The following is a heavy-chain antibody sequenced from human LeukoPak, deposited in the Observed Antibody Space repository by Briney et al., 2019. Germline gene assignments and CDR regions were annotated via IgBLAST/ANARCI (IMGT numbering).Heavy chain of an antibody. CDR2: ISSSSAYI. Sequence: PGGSLRLSCAASGFTFSTYSMNWVRQAPGKGLEWVSSISSSSAYIHYADSVKGRFTISRDNAKNSPYLQMNSLRDTDTAVYYCARGKVGYSYFDYWGQGTLVTVSS. V-gene: IGHV3-21*01. CDR3: ARGKVGYSYFDY. CDR1: GFTFSTYS. D-gene: IGHD5-18*01. J-gene: IGHJ4*02.